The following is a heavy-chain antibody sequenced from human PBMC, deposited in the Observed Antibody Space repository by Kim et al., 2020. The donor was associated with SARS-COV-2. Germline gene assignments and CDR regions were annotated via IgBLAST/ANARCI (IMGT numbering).Heavy chain of an antibody. V-gene: IGHV4-39*01. CDR1: GGSISSSSNY. CDR2: IYYSGNT. J-gene: IGHJ5*02. CDR3: ARHNIGAARPGWFDP. D-gene: IGHD6-6*01. Sequence: SETLSLTCSVSGGSISSSSNYWGWIRQPPGKGLEWIGSIYYSGNTYYNPSLKSRVDISVDTSKNQFSLKLRSVTAADTAMYYCARHNIGAARPGWFDPWGQGTLVTVSS.